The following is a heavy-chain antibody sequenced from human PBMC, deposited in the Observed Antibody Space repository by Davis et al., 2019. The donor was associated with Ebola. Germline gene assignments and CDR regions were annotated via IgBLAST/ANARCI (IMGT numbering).Heavy chain of an antibody. CDR2: INPNSGGT. V-gene: IGHV1-2*02. CDR1: GYTFTGYY. J-gene: IGHJ4*02. D-gene: IGHD7-27*01. CDR3: ARDGSTSNQKAGELDY. Sequence: ASVKVSCKASGYTFTGYYIHWVRQAPGQGLEWMGWINPNSGGTNYAQKFQGRVTLTRDTSISTAYMELSRLRSDDTAVYYCARDGSTSNQKAGELDYWGQGPLVTVSS.